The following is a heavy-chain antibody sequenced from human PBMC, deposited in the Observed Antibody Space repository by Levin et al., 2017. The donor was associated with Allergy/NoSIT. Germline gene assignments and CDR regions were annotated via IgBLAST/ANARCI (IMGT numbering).Heavy chain of an antibody. CDR2: ISSSSSTI. Sequence: SCAASGFTFSSYSMNWVRQAPGKGLEWVSYISSSSSTIYYADSVKGRFTISRDNAKNSLYLQMNSLRAEDTAVYYCARGIAVAGTSFDYWGQGTLVTVSS. V-gene: IGHV3-48*01. CDR3: ARGIAVAGTSFDY. J-gene: IGHJ4*02. CDR1: GFTFSSYS. D-gene: IGHD6-19*01.